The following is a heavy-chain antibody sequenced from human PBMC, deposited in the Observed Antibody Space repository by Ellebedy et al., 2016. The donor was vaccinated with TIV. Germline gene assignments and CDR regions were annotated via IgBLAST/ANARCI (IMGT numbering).Heavy chain of an antibody. D-gene: IGHD3-22*01. CDR3: ARRAANYDSSGAPFDP. CDR2: IIPIFGTA. J-gene: IGHJ5*02. V-gene: IGHV1-69*13. CDR1: GYTFTSYG. Sequence: ASVKVSCKASGYTFTSYGISWVRQAPGQGLEWMGGIIPIFGTANYAQKFQGRVTITADESTSTAYMELSSLRSEDTAVYYCARRAANYDSSGAPFDPWGQGTLVTVSS.